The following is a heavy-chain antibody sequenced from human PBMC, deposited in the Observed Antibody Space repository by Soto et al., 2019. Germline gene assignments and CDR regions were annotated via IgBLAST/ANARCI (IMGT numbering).Heavy chain of an antibody. V-gene: IGHV1-2*02. Sequence: ASVKVSCKASGYSFTGYYIHWVRQAPGQGLEWMGWINPDSGATNYAQNFQGRVTLTSDTSISTASMDLTSRTSDDTAVYYCARGDYGTGGYPFPYFAYWGQGTLVPVSS. CDR1: GYSFTGYY. CDR2: INPDSGAT. D-gene: IGHD2-8*02. J-gene: IGHJ4*02. CDR3: ARGDYGTGGYPFPYFAY.